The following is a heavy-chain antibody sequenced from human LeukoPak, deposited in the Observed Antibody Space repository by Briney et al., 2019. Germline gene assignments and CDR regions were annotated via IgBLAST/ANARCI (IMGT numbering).Heavy chain of an antibody. CDR1: GFTFSSYG. J-gene: IGHJ6*03. Sequence: PGGSLRPSCAASGFTFSSYGMHWVRQAPGKGLEWVAVISYDGSNKYYADSVKGRFTISRDNSKNTLYLQMNSLRAEDTAVYYCAKDWHLYYYYMDVWGKGTTVTVSS. CDR2: ISYDGSNK. CDR3: AKDWHLYYYYMDV. V-gene: IGHV3-30*18.